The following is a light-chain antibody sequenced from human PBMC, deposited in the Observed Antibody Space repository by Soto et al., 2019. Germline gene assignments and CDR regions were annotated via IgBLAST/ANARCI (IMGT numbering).Light chain of an antibody. CDR1: SSNIGAGYD. CDR3: QSYDSSLSVVV. Sequence: QSVLTQPPSVSGAPGQRVTISCTGSSSNIGAGYDVHWYQQLPGTAPKLLIYGNSNRSSGVPDRFSGSKSGTSASLAITGLQAEDEVDYYCQSYDSSLSVVVFGGGTKLTVL. CDR2: GNS. J-gene: IGLJ2*01. V-gene: IGLV1-40*01.